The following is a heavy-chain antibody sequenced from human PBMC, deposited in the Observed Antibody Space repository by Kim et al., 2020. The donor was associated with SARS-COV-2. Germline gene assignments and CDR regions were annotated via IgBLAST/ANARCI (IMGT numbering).Heavy chain of an antibody. D-gene: IGHD6-6*01. V-gene: IGHV3-30*02. J-gene: IGHJ2*01. Sequence: SVKGRFTISRDNSKNTLYLQMNSLRAEDTAVYYCAKDLWGSSSLGWYFDLWGRGTLVTVSS. CDR3: AKDLWGSSSLGWYFDL.